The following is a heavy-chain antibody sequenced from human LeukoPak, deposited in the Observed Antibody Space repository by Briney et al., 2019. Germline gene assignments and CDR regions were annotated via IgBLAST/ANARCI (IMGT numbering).Heavy chain of an antibody. CDR3: ARGWRMVRGRGYYFDY. Sequence: SETLSLTCAVYGGSFSGYYWSWIRQPPGKGLEWIGEINHSGSTNYNPSLKSRVTISVDTSKNQFSLKLSSVTAADTAVYYCARGWRMVRGRGYYFDYWGQGTLVTVSS. D-gene: IGHD3-10*01. J-gene: IGHJ4*02. CDR1: GGSFSGYY. CDR2: INHSGST. V-gene: IGHV4-34*01.